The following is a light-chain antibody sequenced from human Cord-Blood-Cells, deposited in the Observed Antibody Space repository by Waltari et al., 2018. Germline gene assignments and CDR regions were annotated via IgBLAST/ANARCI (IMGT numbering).Light chain of an antibody. CDR2: DVS. J-gene: IGLJ2*01. CDR1: SSDVGGYNY. V-gene: IGLV2-14*01. CDR3: SSYTSSSTLVV. Sequence: QSALTQPASVSGSPGQSITISCTGTSSDVGGYNYVSWYQQHPGKAPKLMIYDVSNRPSGVSNRFSGSKSGNTXSLTXSGLQAEYEADYYCSSYTSSSTLVVFGGGTKLTVL.